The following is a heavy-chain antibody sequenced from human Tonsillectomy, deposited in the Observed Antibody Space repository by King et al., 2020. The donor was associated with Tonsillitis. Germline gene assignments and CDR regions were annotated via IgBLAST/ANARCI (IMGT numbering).Heavy chain of an antibody. CDR1: GFTFIGYG. D-gene: IGHD2-21*02. CDR2: MSSSSNDI. V-gene: IGHV3-21*01. J-gene: IGHJ4*02. CDR3: ARDGGGVTAVDY. Sequence: VQLVESGGGLVKPGGSLRLSCAASGFTFIGYGMNWVRQAPGKGLEWVSSMSSSSNDIYYADSVKGRFTISRDNAKNSLYLQMNGLRAEDTAVYYCARDGGGVTAVDYWGQGTLVTVSS.